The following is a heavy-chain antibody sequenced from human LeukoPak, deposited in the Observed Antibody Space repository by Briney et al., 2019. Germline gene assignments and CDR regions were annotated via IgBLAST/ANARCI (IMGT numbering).Heavy chain of an antibody. CDR3: ARDLVVAATYYYMEV. V-gene: IGHV4-61*02. Sequence: SETLSLTCTVSGGSISSGSYYWSWIRQPAGKGLEWIGRIYTSGSTNYNPSLKSRVTISVDTSKNQFSLKLSSVTAADTAVYYCARDLVVAATYYYMEVWGKGTTVTVSS. CDR2: IYTSGST. D-gene: IGHD2-15*01. J-gene: IGHJ6*03. CDR1: GGSISSGSYY.